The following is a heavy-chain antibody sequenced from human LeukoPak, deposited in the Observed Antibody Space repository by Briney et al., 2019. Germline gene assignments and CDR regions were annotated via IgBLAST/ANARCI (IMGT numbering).Heavy chain of an antibody. D-gene: IGHD1-26*01. V-gene: IGHV4-59*01. CDR3: ARSVGRGSYFDY. CDR2: IYYSGST. J-gene: IGHJ4*02. CDR1: GGSINSYY. Sequence: PSETLSLTCTVSGGSINSYYWSWIRQPPGKGLEWIGYIYYSGSTNYNPSLKSRVTISVDTSKNQFSLKLSSVTAADTAVYYCARSVGRGSYFDYWGQGTLVTVSS.